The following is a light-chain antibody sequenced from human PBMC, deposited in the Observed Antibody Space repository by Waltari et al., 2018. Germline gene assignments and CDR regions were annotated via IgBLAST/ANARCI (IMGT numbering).Light chain of an antibody. CDR2: DDT. Sequence: SYELTQPPSVSVSPGQTARITCSGDALPTKYGYWYQQRSGQAPVLVIYDDTKRASGIPERFSGSSSGTTATLIISGAQVEDEGDYYCYSTDSSGDQRVFGGGTKLIVL. CDR1: ALPTKY. V-gene: IGLV3-10*01. J-gene: IGLJ2*01. CDR3: YSTDSSGDQRV.